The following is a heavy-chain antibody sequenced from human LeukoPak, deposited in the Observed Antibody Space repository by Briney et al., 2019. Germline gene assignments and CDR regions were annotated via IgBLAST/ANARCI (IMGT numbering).Heavy chain of an antibody. CDR2: INPSGGST. V-gene: IGHV1-46*01. D-gene: IGHD3-22*01. CDR3: ARADSGGDSSGYKWFDP. Sequence: ASVKVSCQASGYTFSRYHMHWVRQAPGQGLEWIGIINPSGGSTSYAQKFQGRITMTRDTSTSTVYMELSSLRSEDTAVYYCARADSGGDSSGYKWFDPWGQGTLVTVSS. J-gene: IGHJ5*02. CDR1: GYTFSRYH.